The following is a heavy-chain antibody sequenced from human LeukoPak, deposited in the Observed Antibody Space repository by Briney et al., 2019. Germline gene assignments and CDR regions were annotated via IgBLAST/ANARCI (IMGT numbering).Heavy chain of an antibody. V-gene: IGHV3-9*01. Sequence: PGRSLRLSCAASGFTFDNYAMHWVRQDPGKGLEWLSIISWNSGYIGYADSVKGRFTISRDNAKKSLDLQMNSLRAEDTAFYYCAKVRGTYSSGYFFDSWGQGTLVTVSS. CDR2: ISWNSGYI. CDR3: AKVRGTYSSGYFFDS. J-gene: IGHJ4*02. D-gene: IGHD6-19*01. CDR1: GFTFDNYA.